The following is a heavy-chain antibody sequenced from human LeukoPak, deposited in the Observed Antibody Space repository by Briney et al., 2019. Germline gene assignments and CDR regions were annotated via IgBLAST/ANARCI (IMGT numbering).Heavy chain of an antibody. CDR3: ARDGGWLQTQNHYYYHGMDV. Sequence: SVKVSCKASGGTLSTYAITWVRQAPGQGLEWMGRILPIFDMANYAQKFQGRVTITADKSTRTAYMELSSLRSDDTAVYYCARDGGWLQTQNHYYYHGMDVWGQGTTVTVSS. D-gene: IGHD5-24*01. V-gene: IGHV1-69*04. J-gene: IGHJ6*02. CDR1: GGTLSTYA. CDR2: ILPIFDMA.